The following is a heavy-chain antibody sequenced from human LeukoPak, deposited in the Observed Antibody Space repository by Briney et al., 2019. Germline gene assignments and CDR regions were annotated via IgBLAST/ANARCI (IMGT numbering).Heavy chain of an antibody. CDR1: GGSFSGYY. J-gene: IGHJ5*02. CDR2: INHSGST. Sequence: PSETLCLTCAVYGGSFSGYYWSWIRQPPGKGLEWIGEINHSGSTNYNPSLKSRVTISVDTSKNQFSLKLSSVTAADTAVYYCARGYSSSSEGWFDPWGQGTLVTVSS. V-gene: IGHV4-34*01. D-gene: IGHD6-6*01. CDR3: ARGYSSSSEGWFDP.